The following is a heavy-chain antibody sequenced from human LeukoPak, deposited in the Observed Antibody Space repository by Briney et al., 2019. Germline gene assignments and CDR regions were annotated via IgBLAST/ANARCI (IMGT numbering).Heavy chain of an antibody. CDR1: GGSISSGGYY. J-gene: IGHJ4*02. CDR2: IYYSGST. Sequence: SETLSLTCTVSGGSISSGGYYWSWIRQHPGQGLEWIGYIYYSGSTYYNPSLKSRVTISVDTSKNQFSLKLSSVTAADTAVYYCARGGGSGSREFDYWGQGTLVTVPS. CDR3: ARGGGSGSREFDY. D-gene: IGHD1-26*01. V-gene: IGHV4-31*03.